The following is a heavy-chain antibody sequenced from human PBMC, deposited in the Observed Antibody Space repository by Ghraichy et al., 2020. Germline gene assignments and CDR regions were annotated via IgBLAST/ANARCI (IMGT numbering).Heavy chain of an antibody. D-gene: IGHD2-15*01. CDR1: GFTFGDYT. CDR2: ISSSSDYI. Sequence: GGSLRLSCAASGFTFGDYTMNWVRQAPGKGLEWVSTISSSSDYIYYADPVKGRFTISRDNAKNSLYLQMNSLRVEDTAVYYGGRVWYLSGDFNYWGQGTLVTVSS. J-gene: IGHJ4*02. V-gene: IGHV3-21*01. CDR3: GRVWYLSGDFNY.